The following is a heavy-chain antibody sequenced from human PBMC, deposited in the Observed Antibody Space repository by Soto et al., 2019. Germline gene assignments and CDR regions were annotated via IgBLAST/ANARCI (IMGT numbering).Heavy chain of an antibody. Sequence: SETLSLTCTVSGGSVSSGSYYWGWIRQPPGKGLEWIGSIYYSGSTYYNPSLKSRVTISVDTSKNQFSLKLSSVTAADTAVYYCARGDYYDSSGYWDYYGMDVWGQGTTVTVSS. J-gene: IGHJ6*02. CDR3: ARGDYYDSSGYWDYYGMDV. D-gene: IGHD3-22*01. V-gene: IGHV4-39*01. CDR1: GGSVSSGSYY. CDR2: IYYSGST.